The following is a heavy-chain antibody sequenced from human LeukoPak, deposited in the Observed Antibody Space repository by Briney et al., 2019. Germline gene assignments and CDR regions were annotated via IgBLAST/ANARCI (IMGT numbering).Heavy chain of an antibody. J-gene: IGHJ4*02. CDR2: ISSSSSYI. V-gene: IGHV3-21*01. CDR1: GFTFSSYS. CDR3: ARDLGDSSGYYEAYYFDY. Sequence: VGSLRLSCAASGFTFSSYSMNWVRQAPGKGLEWVSSISSSSSYIYYADSVKGRFTISRDNAKNSLYLQMNSLRAEDTAVYYCARDLGDSSGYYEAYYFDYWGQGTLVTVSS. D-gene: IGHD3-22*01.